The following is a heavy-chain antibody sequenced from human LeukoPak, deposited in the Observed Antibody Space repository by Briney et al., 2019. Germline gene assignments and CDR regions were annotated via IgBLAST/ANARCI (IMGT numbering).Heavy chain of an antibody. CDR2: ISAYNGNT. D-gene: IGHD5-24*01. CDR3: AWENRDVYNKDY. CDR1: GYTFTSYG. V-gene: IGHV1-18*01. Sequence: ASVKVSCKASGYTFTSYGISWVRQAPGQGLEWMGWISAYNGNTNYAQKLQGRVTMTTDTSTSTAYMELRSLRSDDTAVYYCAWENRDVYNKDYWRQGTLVTVSS. J-gene: IGHJ4*02.